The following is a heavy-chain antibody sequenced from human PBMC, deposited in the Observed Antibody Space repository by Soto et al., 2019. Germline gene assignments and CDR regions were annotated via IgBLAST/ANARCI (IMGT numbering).Heavy chain of an antibody. V-gene: IGHV1-69*01. D-gene: IGHD6-13*01. CDR1: GGTFSSYA. J-gene: IGHJ5*02. CDR2: IIPIFGTA. Sequence: QVQLVQSGAEVKKPGSSVKVSCKASGGTFSSYAISCVLQAHGQGIEWMGGIIPIFGTANYAQKFQGRVTITADASTSTAYMELSSLRSEDTAVYYCARELGSGSWSLQPWGQGTLVTVSS. CDR3: ARELGSGSWSLQP.